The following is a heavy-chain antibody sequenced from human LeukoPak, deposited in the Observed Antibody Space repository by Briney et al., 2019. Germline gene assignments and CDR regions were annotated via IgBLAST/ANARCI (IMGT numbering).Heavy chain of an antibody. D-gene: IGHD6-19*01. CDR1: GYTFTNHG. V-gene: IGHV1-18*04. CDR2: ISTYNGDT. Sequence: ASVKVSRKASGYTFTNHGISWVRQAPGQGLEWMGWISTYNGDTKYAQRLQGRITLTSDTSTNTVYMEVRSLKSDDTAVYYCARDLASLPVPAANGWLDPWGQGTLVTVSS. J-gene: IGHJ5*02. CDR3: ARDLASLPVPAANGWLDP.